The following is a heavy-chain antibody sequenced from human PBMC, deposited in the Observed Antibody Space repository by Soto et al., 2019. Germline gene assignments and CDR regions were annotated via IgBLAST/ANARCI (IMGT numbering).Heavy chain of an antibody. CDR3: ARGGANGAKGDY. D-gene: IGHD4-17*01. CDR1: GGTFSSYT. CDR2: IIPILGIA. Sequence: QVQLVQSGAEVKKPGSSVKVSCKASGGTFSSYTISWVRQAPGQGLEWMGRIIPILGIANYAQKFQGRVTITADKSASTAYMELSSLRSEDTAVYYCARGGANGAKGDYWGQGTLVTVSS. V-gene: IGHV1-69*02. J-gene: IGHJ4*02.